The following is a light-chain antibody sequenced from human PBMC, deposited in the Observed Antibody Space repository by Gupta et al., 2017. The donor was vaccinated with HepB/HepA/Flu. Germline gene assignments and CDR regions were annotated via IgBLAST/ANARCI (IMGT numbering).Light chain of an antibody. CDR2: GNS. Sequence: QSVLTQPPSVSGPQGQRVTIACPGSSSNIGAGYDVHWYQQFPTTAPKLLIYGNSKRPSAVPDRFSGSKSGTSASLAITGLQAEDEADYYCQSYDSSLGGHVIFGGGTKLTVL. J-gene: IGLJ2*01. CDR1: SSNIGAGYD. CDR3: QSYDSSLGGHVI. V-gene: IGLV1-40*01.